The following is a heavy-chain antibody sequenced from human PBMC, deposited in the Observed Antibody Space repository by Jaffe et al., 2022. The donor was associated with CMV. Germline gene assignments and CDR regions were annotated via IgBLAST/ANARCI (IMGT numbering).Heavy chain of an antibody. D-gene: IGHD5-18*01. CDR2: IYYSGST. CDR3: ARVPVDTAMDTPLDY. J-gene: IGHJ4*02. Sequence: QVQLQESGPGLVKPSETLSLTCTVSGGSVSSGSYYWSWIRQPPGKGLEWIGYIYYSGSTNYNPSLKSRVTISVDTSKNQFSLKLSSVTAADTAVYYCARVPVDTAMDTPLDYWGQGTLVTVSS. CDR1: GGSVSSGSYY. V-gene: IGHV4-61*01.